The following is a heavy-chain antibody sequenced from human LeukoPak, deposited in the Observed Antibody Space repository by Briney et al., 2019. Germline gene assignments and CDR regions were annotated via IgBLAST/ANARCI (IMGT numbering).Heavy chain of an antibody. CDR2: IYNSGST. D-gene: IGHD6-19*01. CDR1: GGSISSSSYY. Sequence: SETLSLTCTVSGGSISSSSYYWGWIRQPPGKGLEWIGSIYNSGSTYYNPSLKSRVTVSVDTSKNQFSLKLSSVTAADTAVYYCATGYSSGSYSGLLLYYYGMDVWGQGTTVTVSS. CDR3: ATGYSSGSYSGLLLYYYGMDV. J-gene: IGHJ6*02. V-gene: IGHV4-39*07.